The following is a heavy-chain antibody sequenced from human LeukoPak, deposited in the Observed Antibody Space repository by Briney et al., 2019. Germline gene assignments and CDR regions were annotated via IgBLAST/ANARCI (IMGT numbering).Heavy chain of an antibody. Sequence: GGSLRLSCAASGFTFSSYAMNWVRQAPGKGLEWVSAISGSGGSTYYADSVKGRFTISRDNSKNTLYLQMNSLRAEDTAVYYCAKDPRVVPAARDYWGQGTLVTVSS. D-gene: IGHD2-2*01. CDR1: GFTFSSYA. J-gene: IGHJ4*02. CDR3: AKDPRVVPAARDY. V-gene: IGHV3-23*01. CDR2: ISGSGGST.